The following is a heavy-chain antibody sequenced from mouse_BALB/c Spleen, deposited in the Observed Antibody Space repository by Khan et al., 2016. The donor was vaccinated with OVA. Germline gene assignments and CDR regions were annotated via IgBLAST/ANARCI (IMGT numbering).Heavy chain of an antibody. CDR1: GYTFTSYW. CDR2: IYPGSGST. CDR3: TRWSYWFAY. V-gene: IGHV1S22*01. Sequence: LQQPGSELVRPGASVKLSCKASGYTFTSYWMHWVKQRPGHGLEWIGDIYPGSGSTNYDEKFKSKATLTVDTSSSTAYMQLSSLTSEDSAVYYCTRWSYWFAYWGQGTLVTVSA. D-gene: IGHD2-12*01. J-gene: IGHJ3*01.